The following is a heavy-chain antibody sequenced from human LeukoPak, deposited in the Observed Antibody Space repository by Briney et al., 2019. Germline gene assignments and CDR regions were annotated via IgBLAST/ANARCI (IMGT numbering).Heavy chain of an antibody. CDR1: GYTFTSYD. D-gene: IGHD3-22*01. CDR2: MNPNSGNT. J-gene: IGHJ4*02. V-gene: IGHV1-8*01. Sequence: AASVKVSCKASGYTFTSYDINWVRQATGQGLEWMGWMNPNSGNTGYAQKFQGRVTMTRNTSISTAYMELSRLRSEDTAVYYCARSWSSGYYALYYFDYWGQGTLVTVSS. CDR3: ARSWSSGYYALYYFDY.